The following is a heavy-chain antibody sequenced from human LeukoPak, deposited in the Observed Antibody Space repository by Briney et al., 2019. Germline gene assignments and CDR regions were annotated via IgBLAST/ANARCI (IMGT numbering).Heavy chain of an antibody. CDR1: GGSFSGYY. V-gene: IGHV4-34*01. Sequence: PSETLSLTCAVYGGSFSGYYWSWIRQPPGKGLEWIGEINHRGSTNYNPSLKSRVTISVDTSKNQFSLKLSSVTAADTAVYYCARGTTRIYYYGSGSPPRANWFDPWGQGTLVTVSS. J-gene: IGHJ5*02. CDR2: INHRGST. CDR3: ARGTTRIYYYGSGSPPRANWFDP. D-gene: IGHD3-10*01.